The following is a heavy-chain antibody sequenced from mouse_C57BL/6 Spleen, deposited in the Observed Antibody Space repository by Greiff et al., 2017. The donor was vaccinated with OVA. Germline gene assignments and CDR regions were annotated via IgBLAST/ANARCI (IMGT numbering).Heavy chain of an antibody. J-gene: IGHJ1*03. V-gene: IGHV5-17*01. Sequence: EVQLVESGGGLVKPGGSLKLSCAASGFTFSDYGMHWVRQAPEKGLEWVAYISSGSSTIYYADTVKGRFTISRDNAKNTLFLQMTSLRSEDKAMYYCARNWDNWYFDVWGTGTTVTVSS. D-gene: IGHD4-1*01. CDR1: GFTFSDYG. CDR3: ARNWDNWYFDV. CDR2: ISSGSSTI.